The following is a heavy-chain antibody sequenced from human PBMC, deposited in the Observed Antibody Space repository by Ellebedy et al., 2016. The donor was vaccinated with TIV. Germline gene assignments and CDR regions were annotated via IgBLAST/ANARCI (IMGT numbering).Heavy chain of an antibody. CDR2: ISGSGFFV. Sequence: GESLKISCAASGFTFSSYSINWVRQASGKGLEWVSSISGSGFFVYYADSVKGRVTISRDNSRNSVYLQMISLRAEDTAIYYCVRSNTVYHSANDYWGQGTLVTVSS. J-gene: IGHJ4*02. CDR3: VRSNTVYHSANDY. V-gene: IGHV3-21*04. D-gene: IGHD4-11*01. CDR1: GFTFSSYS.